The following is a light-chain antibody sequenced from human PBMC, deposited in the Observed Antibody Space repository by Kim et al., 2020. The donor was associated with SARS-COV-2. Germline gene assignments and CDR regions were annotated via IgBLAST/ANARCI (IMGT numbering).Light chain of an antibody. CDR2: DVN. CDR1: SSDVGGYNY. J-gene: IGLJ3*02. CDR3: CSYAGTYTWV. Sequence: QSALTQPRSVSGSPGQSVTISCTGTSSDVGGYNYVSWYVQQPGKAPKLMIYDVNKRPSEVPDRFSGSKSGSTASLTISGLQAEDEADYYCCSYAGTYTWVFGGGTQLTVL. V-gene: IGLV2-11*01.